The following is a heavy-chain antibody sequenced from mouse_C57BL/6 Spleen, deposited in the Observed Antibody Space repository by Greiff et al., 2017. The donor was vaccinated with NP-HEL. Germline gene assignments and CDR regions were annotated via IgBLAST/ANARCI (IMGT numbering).Heavy chain of an antibody. J-gene: IGHJ2*01. D-gene: IGHD1-1*01. Sequence: QVQLQQPGAELVMPGASVKLSCKASGYTFTSYWMHWVKQRPGQGLEWIGEIDPSDSYTNYNQQFKGKSTLTVDKSSSTAYMQLSSLTSEDSAVYYCARLITTVGAADYWGQGTTLTVSS. CDR1: GYTFTSYW. CDR3: ARLITTVGAADY. CDR2: IDPSDSYT. V-gene: IGHV1-69*01.